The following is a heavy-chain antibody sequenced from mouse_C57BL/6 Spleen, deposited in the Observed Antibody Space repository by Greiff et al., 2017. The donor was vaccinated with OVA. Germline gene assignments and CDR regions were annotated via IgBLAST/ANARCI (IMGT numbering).Heavy chain of an antibody. CDR1: GYTFTSYW. J-gene: IGHJ2*01. CDR2: IDPSDSET. CDR3: ARDYYGSRHFDY. V-gene: IGHV1-52*01. D-gene: IGHD1-1*01. Sequence: QVQLQQPGAELVRPGSSVKLSCKASGYTFTSYWMHWVKQRPIQGLEWIGNIDPSDSETHYNQKFKDKATLTVDKSSSTAYMQLSSLTSEDSAVYYCARDYYGSRHFDYWGQGTTRTVAS.